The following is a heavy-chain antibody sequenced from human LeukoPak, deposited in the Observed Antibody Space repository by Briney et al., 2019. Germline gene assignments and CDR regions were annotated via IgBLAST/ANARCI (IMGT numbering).Heavy chain of an antibody. Sequence: GGSLRLSCAASGFTFSSYAMSWVRQAPGKGLEWVSAISGSGGSTYYADSVKGRFTISRDNSKNTLYLQMNSLRAEDTAVYYCAKGRPDFWSGSQYYGMDVWGQGTTVTVSS. V-gene: IGHV3-23*01. D-gene: IGHD3-3*01. CDR1: GFTFSSYA. CDR2: ISGSGGST. CDR3: AKGRPDFWSGSQYYGMDV. J-gene: IGHJ6*02.